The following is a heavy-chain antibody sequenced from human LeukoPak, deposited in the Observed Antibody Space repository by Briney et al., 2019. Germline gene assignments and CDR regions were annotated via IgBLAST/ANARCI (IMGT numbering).Heavy chain of an antibody. Sequence: PSETLSLTCTVSGGSISNKYWSWVRQPPGKGLEWMGYIYYSGSTNYNPSLKSRVTISVDTSKNQFSLKLSSVTAADTAVYYCARVSGYDWESFYDYWGQGILVTVSS. D-gene: IGHD5-12*01. CDR3: ARVSGYDWESFYDY. CDR2: IYYSGST. CDR1: GGSISNKY. V-gene: IGHV4-59*01. J-gene: IGHJ4*02.